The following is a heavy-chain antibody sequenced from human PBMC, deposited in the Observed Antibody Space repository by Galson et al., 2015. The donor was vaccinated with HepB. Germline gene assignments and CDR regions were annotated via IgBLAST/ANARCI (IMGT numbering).Heavy chain of an antibody. CDR1: GFSLSTSAVG. Sequence: REKPAQTLTLTCTFSGFSLSTSAVGVGWSRQPPGKALEWLALIYWDGDKHYSPSLTSRLTITKDTCKIKVVLTMTNMDPVDTATYCCAHRRREGSSYFPFDFWGQGTLVTVSS. CDR3: AHRRREGSSYFPFDF. V-gene: IGHV2-5*02. CDR2: IYWDGDK. D-gene: IGHD4-11*01. J-gene: IGHJ4*02.